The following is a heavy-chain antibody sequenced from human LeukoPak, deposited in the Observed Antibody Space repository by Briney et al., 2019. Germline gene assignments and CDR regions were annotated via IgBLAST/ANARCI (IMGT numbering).Heavy chain of an antibody. CDR1: GFTFSSYS. V-gene: IGHV3-21*01. Sequence: GGSLILSCAASGFTFSSYSLNWVRQAPGKGLEWVSSISSSSSYIYYADSVKGRFTISRDNAKNSLYLQMNSLRAEDTAVYYCARDFVSVVVPAAVDAFDIWGQGTMVTVSS. CDR2: ISSSSSYI. J-gene: IGHJ3*02. CDR3: ARDFVSVVVPAAVDAFDI. D-gene: IGHD2-2*01.